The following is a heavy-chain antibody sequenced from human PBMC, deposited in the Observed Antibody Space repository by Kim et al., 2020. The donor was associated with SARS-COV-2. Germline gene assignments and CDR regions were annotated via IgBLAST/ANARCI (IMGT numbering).Heavy chain of an antibody. CDR1: GFTFSSYG. D-gene: IGHD6-19*01. CDR2: IWFDGSNK. J-gene: IGHJ6*02. V-gene: IGHV3-33*01. Sequence: GGSLRLSCAASGFTFSSYGMHWVRQAPGKGLEWVAIIWFDGSNKYYADSVKGRFTVSRDNSKNTVYLQMNSLRAEDTAVYYCTRGGGWAHYDGLDVWGQGTTVTVSS. CDR3: TRGGGWAHYDGLDV.